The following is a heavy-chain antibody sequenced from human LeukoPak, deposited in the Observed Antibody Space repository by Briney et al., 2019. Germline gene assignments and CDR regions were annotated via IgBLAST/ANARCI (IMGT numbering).Heavy chain of an antibody. D-gene: IGHD4-11*01. Sequence: GGSLRLSCAASGFNLRDYWMHWVRKATGKGLVWVSRLGTDGTYTNYADSVKGRFTISRDNAKNTLSLQMGSLRAEDTAVYYCVRDPSNSGNWFDLWGQGTLVTVSS. CDR2: LGTDGTYT. CDR1: GFNLRDYW. J-gene: IGHJ5*02. V-gene: IGHV3-74*01. CDR3: VRDPSNSGNWFDL.